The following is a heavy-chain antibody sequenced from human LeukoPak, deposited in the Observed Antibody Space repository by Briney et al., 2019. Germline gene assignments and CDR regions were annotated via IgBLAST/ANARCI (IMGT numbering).Heavy chain of an antibody. Sequence: GESLKISCKGSGYSFTSYWISWVRQMPGKGLEWMGRIGPSDSYTNYSPSFQGHVTISADKSISTAYLQWSSLKASDTAMYYCARHFGYSSTLYFDYWGQGTLVTVSS. D-gene: IGHD6-19*01. CDR1: GYSFTSYW. CDR3: ARHFGYSSTLYFDY. J-gene: IGHJ4*02. CDR2: IGPSDSYT. V-gene: IGHV5-10-1*01.